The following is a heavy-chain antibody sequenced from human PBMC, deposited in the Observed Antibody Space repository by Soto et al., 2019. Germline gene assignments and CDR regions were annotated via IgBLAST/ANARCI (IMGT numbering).Heavy chain of an antibody. CDR3: ARFGGAALSHNWFDF. D-gene: IGHD3-16*01. J-gene: IGHJ5*01. Sequence: EVQLVQSGAEVKKPGDSLKISCKGSGYMFSDYWIGWVRQMPGKGLEWMGIIYPGNSGTIYSPSLQGQVTMSADKSINSAYLQWSSLKASDTAIFYCARFGGAALSHNWFDFWGQGTLVTVSP. CDR1: GYMFSDYW. CDR2: IYPGNSGT. V-gene: IGHV5-51*03.